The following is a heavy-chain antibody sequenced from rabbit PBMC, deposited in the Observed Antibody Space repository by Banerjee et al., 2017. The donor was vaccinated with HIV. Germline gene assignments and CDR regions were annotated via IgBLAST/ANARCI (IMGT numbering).Heavy chain of an antibody. CDR3: ARGGSAAAFNL. D-gene: IGHD4-2*01. Sequence: QSLEESGGDLVKPEGSLTLTCTASGFSFSNGYVMCWVRQAPGKGLEWIGCIDTGDGNTYYASWAKGRFTISKTSSTTVTLRMTSLTAADTATHFCARGGSAAAFNLWGQGTLVTVS. V-gene: IGHV1S40*01. CDR1: GFSFSNGYV. J-gene: IGHJ4*01. CDR2: IDTGDGNT.